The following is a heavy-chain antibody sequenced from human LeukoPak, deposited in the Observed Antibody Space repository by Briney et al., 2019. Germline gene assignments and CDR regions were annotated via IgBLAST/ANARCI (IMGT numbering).Heavy chain of an antibody. Sequence: ASVKVSCKASGYTLTRYYMHWVRQAPGQGLEWMGIINPSGGSTSCAQKFQGRVTMTRDTSTSTVYMELSSLRSEDTAVYYCARDCVPTQNYYDSSGYHYDYWGQGTLVTVSS. V-gene: IGHV1-46*01. CDR1: GYTLTRYY. J-gene: IGHJ4*02. D-gene: IGHD3-22*01. CDR3: ARDCVPTQNYYDSSGYHYDY. CDR2: INPSGGST.